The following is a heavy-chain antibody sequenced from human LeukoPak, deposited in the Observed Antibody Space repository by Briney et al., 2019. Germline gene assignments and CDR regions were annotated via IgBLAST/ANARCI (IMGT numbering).Heavy chain of an antibody. CDR2: IYHSGST. CDR1: GYSISSGYY. CDR3: ARASIGWQIDY. D-gene: IGHD6-19*01. V-gene: IGHV4-38-2*02. J-gene: IGHJ4*02. Sequence: PSETLSLTCTVSGYSISSGYYWGWIRQPPGKGLEWIGSIYHSGSTYYNPSLKSRVTISVDTSKNQFSLKLSSVTAADTAVYYCARASIGWQIDYWGQGTLVTVSS.